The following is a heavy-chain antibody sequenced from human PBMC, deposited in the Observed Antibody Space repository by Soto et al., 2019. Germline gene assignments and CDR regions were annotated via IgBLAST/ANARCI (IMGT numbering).Heavy chain of an antibody. CDR3: ARGAWYYYDRSVNYPPPSWGMDV. CDR2: MNPNSGNT. J-gene: IGHJ6*02. V-gene: IGHV1-8*01. D-gene: IGHD3-22*01. CDR1: GYTFSSYD. Sequence: ASVKVSCKASGYTFSSYDINWVRQAPGQGLEWMGRMNPNSGNTGYAQKFQGRVTMTGSTSISTAYMELSSLRSEDTAVYYCARGAWYYYDRSVNYPPPSWGMDVWGQGTKVTVSS.